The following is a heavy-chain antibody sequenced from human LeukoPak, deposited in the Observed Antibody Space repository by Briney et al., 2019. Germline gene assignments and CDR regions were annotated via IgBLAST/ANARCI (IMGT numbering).Heavy chain of an antibody. CDR2: ISSSGSTI. CDR1: GFTFSSYE. Sequence: PGGSLRLSCAASGFTFSSYEMNWVRQAPGKGLEWVSYISSSGSTIYYADSVNGRFTISRDDAKNSLYLQMNSLRAEDTAVYFCARDYGSGSYVLLMGLHYWGQGTLVTVSS. D-gene: IGHD3-10*01. V-gene: IGHV3-48*03. CDR3: ARDYGSGSYVLLMGLHY. J-gene: IGHJ4*02.